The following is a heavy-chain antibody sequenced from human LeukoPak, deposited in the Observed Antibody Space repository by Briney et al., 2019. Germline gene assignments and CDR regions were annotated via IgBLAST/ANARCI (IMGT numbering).Heavy chain of an antibody. Sequence: GASVKVSCKASGYTFTSYGISWVRQAPGQGLEWMGWISAYNGNTNYAQKLQGRVTMTTDTFTSTAYMELRSLRSEDTAVYYCARYYYDSSGYYWRVYYGMDVWGQGTTVTVSS. J-gene: IGHJ6*02. D-gene: IGHD3-22*01. V-gene: IGHV1-18*01. CDR2: ISAYNGNT. CDR1: GYTFTSYG. CDR3: ARYYYDSSGYYWRVYYGMDV.